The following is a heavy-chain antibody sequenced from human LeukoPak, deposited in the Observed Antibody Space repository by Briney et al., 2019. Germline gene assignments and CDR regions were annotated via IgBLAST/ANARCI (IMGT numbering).Heavy chain of an antibody. CDR2: IVHDGNNK. V-gene: IGHV3-30*18. CDR3: AKGATGFADY. D-gene: IGHD1-26*01. J-gene: IGHJ4*02. CDR1: GFTFNSYG. Sequence: GGSLRLSCAASGFTFNSYGMHWVRQAPGKGLEWVAVIVHDGNNKYYADSVKGRFTISRDNSKNTLYLQMNSLRAEDTAVYYCAKGATGFADYWGQGTLVTVSS.